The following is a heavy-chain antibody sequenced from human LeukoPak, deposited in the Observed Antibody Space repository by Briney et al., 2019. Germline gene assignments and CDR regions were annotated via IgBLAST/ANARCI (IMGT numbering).Heavy chain of an antibody. CDR3: ARGEDFIDVVVPADY. CDR1: GYTFTSYA. J-gene: IGHJ4*02. Sequence: ASVKVSCKASGYTFTSYAMNWVRQAPGQGLEWMGWINTNTGNPTYAQGFTGRFVFSLDTSVSTAYLQISSLKAEDTAVYYCARGEDFIDVVVPADYWGQGTLVTVSS. CDR2: INTNTGNP. V-gene: IGHV7-4-1*02. D-gene: IGHD2-2*01.